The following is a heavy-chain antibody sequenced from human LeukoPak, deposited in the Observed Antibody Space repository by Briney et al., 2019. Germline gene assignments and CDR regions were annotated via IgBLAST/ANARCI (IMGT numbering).Heavy chain of an antibody. V-gene: IGHV1-18*01. Sequence: ASVRVSCRTSGYTFPNYGVTWVRQAPGQGPEWMGWIIAHNGKTNYARNLQGRVTMTTDKSTSTAYMEMRTLISDATAVYYCARKDSGTTIGDYWGQGTLVTVSS. CDR2: IIAHNGKT. CDR3: ARKDSGTTIGDY. D-gene: IGHD1-26*01. CDR1: GYTFPNYG. J-gene: IGHJ4*02.